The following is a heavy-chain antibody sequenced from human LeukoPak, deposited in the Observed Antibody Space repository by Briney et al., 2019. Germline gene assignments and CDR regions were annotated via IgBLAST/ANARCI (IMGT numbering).Heavy chain of an antibody. V-gene: IGHV3-21*01. CDR1: GFTFNTYS. Sequence: YPGGSLTLSCAASGFTFNTYSMNWVRQAPGKGLEWVSYISSSSNNINYADSVKGRFTISRDNAMNSVHLQMNSLRVEDTAVYYCARGYQRPDYWGQGTLITVSS. D-gene: IGHD2-2*01. CDR2: ISSSSNNI. J-gene: IGHJ4*02. CDR3: ARGYQRPDY.